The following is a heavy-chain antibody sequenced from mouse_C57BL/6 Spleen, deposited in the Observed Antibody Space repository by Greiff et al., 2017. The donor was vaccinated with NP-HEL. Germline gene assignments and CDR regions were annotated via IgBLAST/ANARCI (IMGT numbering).Heavy chain of an antibody. J-gene: IGHJ1*03. CDR3: VRQAPYYGSAYWYFDV. CDR2: IRSKSNNYAT. D-gene: IGHD1-1*01. CDR1: GFSFNTYA. V-gene: IGHV10-1*01. Sequence: EVKLVESGGGLVQPKGSLKLSCAASGFSFNTYAMNWVRQAPGKGLEWVARIRSKSNNYATYYADSVKDRFTISRDDSESMLYLQMNNLKTDDTAMYYCVRQAPYYGSAYWYFDVWGTGTTVTVSS.